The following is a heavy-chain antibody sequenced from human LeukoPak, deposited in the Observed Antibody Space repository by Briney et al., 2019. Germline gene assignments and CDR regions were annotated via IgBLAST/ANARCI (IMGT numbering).Heavy chain of an antibody. CDR3: ARHYYDSSGYIDY. Sequence: SETLSLTCTVSGGSISSYYWSWIRQHPGKGLEWIGYIYYSGSTYYNPSLKSRVTISVDTSKNQFSLKLSSVTAADTAVYYCARHYYDSSGYIDYWGQGTLVTVSS. D-gene: IGHD3-22*01. J-gene: IGHJ4*02. V-gene: IGHV4-59*06. CDR2: IYYSGST. CDR1: GGSISSYY.